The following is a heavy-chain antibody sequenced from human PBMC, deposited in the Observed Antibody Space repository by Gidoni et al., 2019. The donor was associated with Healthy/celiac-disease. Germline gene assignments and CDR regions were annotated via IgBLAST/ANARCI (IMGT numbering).Heavy chain of an antibody. J-gene: IGHJ5*01. Sequence: EVQLVQSGAEVKKPGESLRISCKGSGYSFTSYWISWVRQMPGKGLEWMGRIDPSDSYTNYSPSFQGHVTISADKSISTAYLQWSSLKASDTAMYYCARHGAAAGIRGGFRYNWFDSWGQGTLVTVSS. V-gene: IGHV5-10-1*03. CDR1: GYSFTSYW. CDR3: ARHGAAAGIRGGFRYNWFDS. CDR2: IDPSDSYT. D-gene: IGHD6-13*01.